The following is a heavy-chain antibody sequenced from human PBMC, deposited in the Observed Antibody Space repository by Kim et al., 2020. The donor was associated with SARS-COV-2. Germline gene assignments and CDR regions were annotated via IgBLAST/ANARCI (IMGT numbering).Heavy chain of an antibody. CDR2: INPNNGNT. V-gene: IGHV1-3*01. J-gene: IGHJ6*02. CDR3: VRDPDPYCRSNSCIYGMDV. CDR1: GYTFTTCG. D-gene: IGHD2-2*01. Sequence: ASVKVSCKASGYTFTTCGLHWVRRAPGQGLEWMGWINPNNGNTKYSQNVQGRVIISRDNSASTSYMEVSGLTFQDTAVYYCVRDPDPYCRSNSCIYGMDVWGQGTTVTVSS.